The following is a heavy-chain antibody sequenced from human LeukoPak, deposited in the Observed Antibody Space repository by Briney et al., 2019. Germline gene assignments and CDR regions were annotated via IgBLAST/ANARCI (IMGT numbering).Heavy chain of an antibody. D-gene: IGHD2-2*01. CDR1: GGSFSGYY. Sequence: KPSETLSLTCAVYGGSFSGYYWSWIRQPPGKGLEWIGEINHSGSTNYNPSLKSRVTISVDTSKNQFSLKLSSVTAADTAVYYCARVPAAAGARFDPWGQGTLVTVSS. V-gene: IGHV4-34*01. CDR3: ARVPAAAGARFDP. CDR2: INHSGST. J-gene: IGHJ5*02.